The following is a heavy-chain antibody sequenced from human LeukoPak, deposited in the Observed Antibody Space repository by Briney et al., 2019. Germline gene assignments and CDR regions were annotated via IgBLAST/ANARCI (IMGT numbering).Heavy chain of an antibody. V-gene: IGHV3-21*01. CDR3: ARGGGSGWYWNDAFDI. D-gene: IGHD6-19*01. Sequence: PGGSLRLSCAASGFTFSSYSMNWVRQAPGKGLEWVSSISSSSSYIYYADSVKGRFTISRDNAKNSLYLQMNSLRAEDTAVYYGARGGGSGWYWNDAFDIWGQGTMVTVSS. CDR2: ISSSSSYI. J-gene: IGHJ3*02. CDR1: GFTFSSYS.